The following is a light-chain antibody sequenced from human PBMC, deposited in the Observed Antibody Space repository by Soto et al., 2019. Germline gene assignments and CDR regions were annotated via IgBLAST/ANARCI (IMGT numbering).Light chain of an antibody. J-gene: IGKJ1*01. CDR2: GAS. CDR3: QRYGSSPTWT. V-gene: IGKV3-20*01. CDR1: QSVSNSY. Sequence: EIVLAQSPGTLSLSPGERATLSCRASQSVSNSYLAWYQQKPGQAPRLLIYGASSRATGIPDRFSGSGSGTDFTLTISRLEPEDFAVYYCQRYGSSPTWTFGQGTKVEIK.